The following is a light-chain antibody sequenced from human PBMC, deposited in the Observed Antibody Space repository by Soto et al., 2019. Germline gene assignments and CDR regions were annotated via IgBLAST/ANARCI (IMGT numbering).Light chain of an antibody. CDR1: QSISRW. Sequence: DIQITQSPSTLSASVGDTVTITCRASQSISRWLAWYRQKPGKAPKLLISDASILENGVPSRFSGTGSGTEFTLTISNLQPDDFATYYCQQYDTYSTFGQGTKVDIK. V-gene: IGKV1-5*01. CDR2: DAS. CDR3: QQYDTYST. J-gene: IGKJ1*01.